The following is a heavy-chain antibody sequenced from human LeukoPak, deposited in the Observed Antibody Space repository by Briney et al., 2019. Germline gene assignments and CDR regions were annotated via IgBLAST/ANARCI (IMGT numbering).Heavy chain of an antibody. CDR3: AKDRKIVVENPTR. D-gene: IGHD3-22*01. CDR2: INWNGGST. Sequence: GGSLRLSCAASGFTFDDYGMSWVRQAPGKGLEWVSGINWNGGSTGYADSVKGRFTISRDNSKNTLYLQMNSLRAEDTAVYYCAKDRKIVVENPTRWGQGTLVTVSS. J-gene: IGHJ4*02. CDR1: GFTFDDYG. V-gene: IGHV3-20*04.